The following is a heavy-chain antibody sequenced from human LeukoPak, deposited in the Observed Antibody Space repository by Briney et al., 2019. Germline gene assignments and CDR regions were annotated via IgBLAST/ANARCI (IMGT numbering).Heavy chain of an antibody. V-gene: IGHV4-59*01. CDR3: ARDLGGYTYGLNALDI. J-gene: IGHJ3*02. CDR2: IYYSGST. D-gene: IGHD5-18*01. CDR1: GGSISSYY. Sequence: PSETLSLTCTVSGGSISSYYWNWIRQPPGKGLEWIGDIYYSGSTNYSPSLKSRVTISVDTSKNQFFLQLSSVTDADTAVYYCARDLGGYTYGLNALDIWGQGTVVTVSS.